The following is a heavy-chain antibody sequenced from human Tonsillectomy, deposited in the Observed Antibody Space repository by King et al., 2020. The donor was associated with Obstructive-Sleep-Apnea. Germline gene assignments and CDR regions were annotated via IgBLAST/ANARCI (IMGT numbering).Heavy chain of an antibody. V-gene: IGHV4-34*01. Sequence: VQLQQWGAGLLKPSETLSLTCAVYGGSFSGYYWSWIRQPPGKGLEWIGEINHSGSTNYNPSLKSRVTISVDTSKNQFSLKLSSVTAADTAVYYCAAEKPNYDSSGYYEGDAFDIWGQGTMVTVSS. CDR1: GGSFSGYY. CDR2: INHSGST. CDR3: AAEKPNYDSSGYYEGDAFDI. D-gene: IGHD3-22*01. J-gene: IGHJ3*02.